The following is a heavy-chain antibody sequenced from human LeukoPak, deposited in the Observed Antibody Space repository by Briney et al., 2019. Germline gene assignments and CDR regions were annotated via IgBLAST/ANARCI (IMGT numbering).Heavy chain of an antibody. CDR2: IYYSGST. CDR1: GGSISSSSYY. CDR3: ARHLYRWNDFRVGY. V-gene: IGHV4-39*01. J-gene: IGHJ4*02. Sequence: PSETLSLTCTVSGGSISSSSYYWGWIRQPPGKGLEWIGSIYYSGSTYYNPSLKSRVTISVDTSKNQFSLKLSSVTAADTAVYYCARHLYRWNDFRVGYWGQGTLVTVSS. D-gene: IGHD1-1*01.